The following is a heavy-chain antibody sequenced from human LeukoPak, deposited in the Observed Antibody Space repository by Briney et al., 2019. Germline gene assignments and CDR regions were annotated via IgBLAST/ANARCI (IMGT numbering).Heavy chain of an antibody. CDR2: ISGSGGST. D-gene: IGHD4-17*01. CDR1: GFTFSSYA. CDR3: AKYRGYGDMYNFDY. Sequence: PGGSLRLSCAASGFTFSSYAMSWVRQAPGTGLEWVSAISGSGGSTYYADSVKGRFTISRDNTKNTLYLQMNSLRAEDTAVYYCAKYRGYGDMYNFDYWGQGTLVTVSA. J-gene: IGHJ4*02. V-gene: IGHV3-23*01.